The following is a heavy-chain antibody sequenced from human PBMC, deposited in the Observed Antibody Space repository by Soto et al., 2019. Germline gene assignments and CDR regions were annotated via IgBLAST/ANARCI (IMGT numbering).Heavy chain of an antibody. V-gene: IGHV1-24*01. CDR3: ATDLGGSIAVAGTGDY. D-gene: IGHD6-19*01. CDR1: GYTLTELS. J-gene: IGHJ4*02. CDR2: FDPEDGET. Sequence: ASVKVSCKVSGYTLTELSMHWVRQAPGKGLEWMGGFDPEDGETIYAQKFQGRVTMTEDTSTDTAYMELSSLRSEDTAVYYCATDLGGSIAVAGTGDYWGQGTLVTVSS.